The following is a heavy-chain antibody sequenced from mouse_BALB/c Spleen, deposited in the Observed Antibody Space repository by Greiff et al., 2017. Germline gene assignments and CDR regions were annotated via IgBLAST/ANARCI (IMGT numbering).Heavy chain of an antibody. Sequence: EVKLVESGGGLVKPGGSLKLSCAASGFAFSSYDMSWVRQTPEKRLEWVAYISSGGGSTYYPDTVKGRFTISRDNAKNTLYLQMSSLKSEDTAMYYCARLNYDYYAMDYWGQGTSVTVSS. CDR1: GFAFSSYD. CDR3: ARLNYDYYAMDY. D-gene: IGHD1-1*02. CDR2: ISSGGGST. V-gene: IGHV5-12-1*01. J-gene: IGHJ4*01.